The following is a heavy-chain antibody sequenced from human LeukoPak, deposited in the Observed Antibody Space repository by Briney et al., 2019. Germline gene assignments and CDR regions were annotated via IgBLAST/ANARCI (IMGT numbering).Heavy chain of an antibody. Sequence: ASVKVSCKAYGYTFTGYYMHWVRQAPGQGLEWMGRINPNSGGTNYAQKFQGRVTMTRDTSISTAYMELSRLRSDDTAVYYCARDWSNSSSCPWGQGTLVTVSS. CDR3: ARDWSNSSSCP. J-gene: IGHJ5*02. D-gene: IGHD6-13*01. V-gene: IGHV1-2*06. CDR1: GYTFTGYY. CDR2: INPNSGGT.